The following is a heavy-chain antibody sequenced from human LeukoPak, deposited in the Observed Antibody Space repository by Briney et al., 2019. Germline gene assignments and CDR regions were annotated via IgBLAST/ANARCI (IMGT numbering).Heavy chain of an antibody. CDR1: GGSISADY. V-gene: IGHV4-4*07. Sequence: SETLSLTCSVSGGSISADYWIWIRQPAGKGLEYIGRYYPNGSTNYNPSLKSRVTMSVDTSKNQFSLELRSVTAADTAMYYCASLKGGSYGYWGQGTLVTVSS. J-gene: IGHJ4*02. CDR3: ASLKGGSYGY. CDR2: YYPNGST. D-gene: IGHD1-26*01.